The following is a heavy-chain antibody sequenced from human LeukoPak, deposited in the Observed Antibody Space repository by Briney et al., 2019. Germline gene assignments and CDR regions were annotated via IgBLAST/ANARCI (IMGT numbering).Heavy chain of an antibody. Sequence: GRSLRLSCAASGFTFDDYAMHWVRQAPGKGLEWVSGISWNSGNINYADSVKGRFTISRDNAKNSLYLQMNSLRAEDTALYYCAKDRSGVSGSYSDYWGQGTLVTVSS. CDR3: AKDRSGVSGSYSDY. J-gene: IGHJ4*02. CDR2: ISWNSGNI. D-gene: IGHD3-10*01. CDR1: GFTFDDYA. V-gene: IGHV3-9*01.